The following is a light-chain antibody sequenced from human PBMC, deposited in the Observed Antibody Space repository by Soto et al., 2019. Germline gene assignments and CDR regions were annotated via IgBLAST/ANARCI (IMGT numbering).Light chain of an antibody. V-gene: IGKV3-11*01. Sequence: EIVLTQSPATLSLSPGEGATLSCRASQSVSRYLAWYQQKPGQAPTLLIYDASSRTIGTPARFIGSGSGTDFSLTISSLEPEDSAVYYCQQRNNWPPGYTFGQGTKLEIK. CDR1: QSVSRY. CDR3: QQRNNWPPGYT. CDR2: DAS. J-gene: IGKJ2*01.